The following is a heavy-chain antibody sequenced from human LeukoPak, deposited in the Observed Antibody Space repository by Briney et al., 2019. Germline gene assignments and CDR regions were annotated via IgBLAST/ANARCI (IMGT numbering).Heavy chain of an antibody. Sequence: GGSLRLSCAAAGFTFTNYAMTWVRQPPGKGLEWVSVIGDSGDVTYYADSVKGRFTISRDNSKNTLYLQMNSLRAEDTAVYYCAKVGTTSGTDEGYFDYWGQGTLVTVSS. CDR3: AKVGTTSGTDEGYFDY. CDR2: IGDSGDVT. J-gene: IGHJ4*02. V-gene: IGHV3-23*01. CDR1: GFTFTNYA. D-gene: IGHD1-26*01.